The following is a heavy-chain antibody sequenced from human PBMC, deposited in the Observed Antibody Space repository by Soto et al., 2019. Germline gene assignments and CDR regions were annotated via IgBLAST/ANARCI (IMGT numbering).Heavy chain of an antibody. CDR3: ARDAPTMVRGAMAAFDI. D-gene: IGHD3-10*01. J-gene: IGHJ3*02. CDR2: IYHSGST. V-gene: IGHV4-38-2*02. CDR1: GYSISSGYY. Sequence: SETLSLTCSVSGYSISSGYYWGWIRQPPGKGLEWIGTIYHSGSTYYSSSLKSRVTISLDTSKNQFSLKMRSLTAADTAVYSCARDAPTMVRGAMAAFDIWGQGTMVTVSS.